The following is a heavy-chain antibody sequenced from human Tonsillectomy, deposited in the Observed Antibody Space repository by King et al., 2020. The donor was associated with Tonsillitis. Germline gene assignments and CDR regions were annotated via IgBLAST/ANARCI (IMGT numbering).Heavy chain of an antibody. CDR3: ARGDIVVVPAAIEDIYYYMDV. V-gene: IGHV4-59*01. CDR1: GGSISSYY. Sequence: QLQESGPGLVKPSETLSLTCTVSGGSISSYYWSWIRQPPGKGLEWIGYIYYSGSTNYNPSLKSRVTITVDTSKNQFSLKLSPVTAADTAVYYCARGDIVVVPAAIEDIYYYMDVWGKGTTVTVSS. D-gene: IGHD2-2*01. J-gene: IGHJ6*03. CDR2: IYYSGST.